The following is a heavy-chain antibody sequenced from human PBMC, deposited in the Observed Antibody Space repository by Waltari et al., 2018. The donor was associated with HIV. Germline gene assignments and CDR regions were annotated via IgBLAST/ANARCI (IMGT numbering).Heavy chain of an antibody. V-gene: IGHV3-30*04. Sequence: QVQLVESGGGVVQPGRSLRLSCAASGFTFSSYAMHWVRQAPGKGLEWVAVISYDGSNKYYADSVKGRFTISRDNSKNTLYLQMNSLRAEDTAVYYCARGDSSGLFDYWGQGTLVTVSS. CDR2: ISYDGSNK. CDR3: ARGDSSGLFDY. D-gene: IGHD3-22*01. J-gene: IGHJ4*02. CDR1: GFTFSSYA.